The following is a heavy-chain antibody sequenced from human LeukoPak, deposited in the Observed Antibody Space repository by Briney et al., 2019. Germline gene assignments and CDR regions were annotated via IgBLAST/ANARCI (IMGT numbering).Heavy chain of an antibody. Sequence: ASVKVSCKASGYTFTGYYMHWVRQAPGQGLEWMGWINPNSGGTNYAQKFQGRVTMTRDTSISTAYMELSRLRSDDTAVYYCAKDLGYNYGYYYYGMDVWGQGTTVTVSS. CDR2: INPNSGGT. CDR1: GYTFTGYY. V-gene: IGHV1-2*02. J-gene: IGHJ6*02. CDR3: AKDLGYNYGYYYYGMDV. D-gene: IGHD5-18*01.